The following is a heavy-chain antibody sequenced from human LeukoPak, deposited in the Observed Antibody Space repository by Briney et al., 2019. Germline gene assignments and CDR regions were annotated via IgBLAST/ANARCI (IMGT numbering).Heavy chain of an antibody. J-gene: IGHJ5*02. CDR3: ASVGIAVSWYWFDP. CDR2: IIPIFGTA. CDR1: GGTFSSYA. Sequence: GASVKVSCKASGGTFSSYAISWVRQAPGQGLEWMGGIIPIFGTANYAQKFQGRVTITADKSTSTAYMELSSLRSEDTAVYYCASVGIAVSWYWFDPWGQGTLVIVSS. D-gene: IGHD6-19*01. V-gene: IGHV1-69*06.